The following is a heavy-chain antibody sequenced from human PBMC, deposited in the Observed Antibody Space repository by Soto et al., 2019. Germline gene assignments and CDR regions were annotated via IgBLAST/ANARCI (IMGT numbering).Heavy chain of an antibody. CDR3: ARYIYGYVDY. D-gene: IGHD5-18*01. CDR2: ISSTISYT. CDR1: GFTFSDYY. Sequence: GGSLRLSCAASGFTFSDYYMSWIRQAPGKGLEWVSYISSTISYTHYADSVKGRFTISRDNAKNSLYLQMNSLRAEDTAVYYCARYIYGYVDYWGQGTLVTVSS. V-gene: IGHV3-11*06. J-gene: IGHJ4*02.